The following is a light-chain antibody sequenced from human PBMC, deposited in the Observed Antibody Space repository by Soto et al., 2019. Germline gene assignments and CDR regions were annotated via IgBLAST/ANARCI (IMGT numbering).Light chain of an antibody. CDR1: QSISNSY. J-gene: IGKJ1*01. CDR3: QQYGSSPRT. V-gene: IGKV3-20*01. Sequence: EIVLTQSPGTLSLSPGERATLSCRASQSISNSYLAWYQQKPGQAPRLLIYGASSRATGIPDRFSGSGSVTDFTLTISRLEPEDFAVYFCQQYGSSPRTFGQGTEVDIK. CDR2: GAS.